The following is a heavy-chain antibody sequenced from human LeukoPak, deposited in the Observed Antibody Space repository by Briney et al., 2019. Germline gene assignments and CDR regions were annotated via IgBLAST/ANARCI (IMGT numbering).Heavy chain of an antibody. CDR3: ARDLYSGSYEGYFDY. CDR1: GFTFSSYS. V-gene: IGHV3-48*01. J-gene: IGHJ4*02. CDR2: ISSSSSII. Sequence: GGSLRLSCAASGFTFSSYSMNWVRQAPGKGLEWVSYISSSSSIIYYADSVKGRFTISRDNAKNSLYLQMNSLRAEDTAVYYCARDLYSGSYEGYFDYWGQGTLVTVSS. D-gene: IGHD1-26*01.